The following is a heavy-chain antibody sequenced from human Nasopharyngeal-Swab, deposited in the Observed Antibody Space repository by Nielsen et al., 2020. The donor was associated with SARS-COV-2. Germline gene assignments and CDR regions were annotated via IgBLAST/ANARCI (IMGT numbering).Heavy chain of an antibody. CDR2: INPSGGST. V-gene: IGHV1-46*01. J-gene: IGHJ6*03. CDR1: GYTFTSYY. D-gene: IGHD5-18*01. CDR3: ARGGEYSYGFHTRRSYYMDV. Sequence: ASVKVSCKASGYTFTSYYMHWVRQAPGQGLEWMGIINPSGGSTSYAQKFQGRVTMTRDTSTSTVYMELSSLRSEDTAVYYCARGGEYSYGFHTRRSYYMDVWGKGTTVTASS.